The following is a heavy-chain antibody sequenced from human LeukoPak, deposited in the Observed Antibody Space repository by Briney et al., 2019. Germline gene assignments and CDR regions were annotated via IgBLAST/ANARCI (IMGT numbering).Heavy chain of an antibody. V-gene: IGHV1-18*01. Sequence: ASVRVSCKASGYTLSIYGFSWVRQAPGQGLEWMGWISAYNGNTNYAQKFQGRVTMTTDTSTSTAHMELRSLRSDDTAVYYCARERSSGYNDAFDIWGQGTMVTVSS. CDR3: ARERSSGYNDAFDI. CDR1: GYTLSIYG. D-gene: IGHD3-22*01. CDR2: ISAYNGNT. J-gene: IGHJ3*02.